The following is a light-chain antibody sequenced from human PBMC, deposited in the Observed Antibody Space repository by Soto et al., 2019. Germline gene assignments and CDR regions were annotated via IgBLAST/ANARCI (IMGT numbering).Light chain of an antibody. CDR2: DAS. J-gene: IGKJ3*01. Sequence: DIQMTQSPSSLSASVGDRVTITCQASHDITSFLNWYQHNPGRAPKLLIYDASILEAGVPTRFSGSGSGTHFTFTISSLQPEDVATYYCQHCDYLPIFGPGTTVDFK. V-gene: IGKV1-33*01. CDR3: QHCDYLPI. CDR1: HDITSF.